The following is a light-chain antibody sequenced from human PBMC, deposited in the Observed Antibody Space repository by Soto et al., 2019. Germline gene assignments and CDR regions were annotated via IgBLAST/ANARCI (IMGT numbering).Light chain of an antibody. CDR2: EVI. CDR3: SSYRGTTTLI. CDR1: SSDVGGYNY. J-gene: IGLJ2*01. Sequence: QSALTQPASVSGSPGQSITISCTGTSSDVGGYNYVSWYQQHPGKAPKLLIYEVINRPSGVSNRFSGSKSANTASLTISGPQAEDEADYYCSSYRGTTTLIFGGGTKVTVL. V-gene: IGLV2-14*01.